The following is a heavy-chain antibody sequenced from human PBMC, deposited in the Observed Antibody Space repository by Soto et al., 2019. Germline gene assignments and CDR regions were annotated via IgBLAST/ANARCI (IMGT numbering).Heavy chain of an antibody. J-gene: IGHJ6*03. CDR1: GFTFSSYA. CDR3: AKDIAMVRGVEDYYYYMDV. D-gene: IGHD3-10*01. V-gene: IGHV3-23*01. CDR2: ISGSGGST. Sequence: GGSLRLSCAASGFTFSSYAMSWVRQAPGKGLEWVSAISGSGGSTYYADSVKGRFTISRDNSKNTLYLKMNSLRAVDMAVYYCAKDIAMVRGVEDYYYYMDVWGKGTTVTVSS.